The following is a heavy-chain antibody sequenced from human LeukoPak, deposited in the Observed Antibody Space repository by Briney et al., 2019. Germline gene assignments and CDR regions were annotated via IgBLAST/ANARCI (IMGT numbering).Heavy chain of an antibody. CDR2: TYYSGSA. CDR1: GGSISSCY. CDR3: ARGGSRDGYNRPLDY. J-gene: IGHJ4*02. V-gene: IGHV4-59*01. Sequence: PSETLSLTCAVSGGSISSCYWSWIRQPPGKGLEWIGYTYYSGSANCSPSLKSRVTMSVDTSKNQFSLRLSSVTAADTAVYYCARGGSRDGYNRPLDYWGQGTLVSVSS. D-gene: IGHD5-24*01.